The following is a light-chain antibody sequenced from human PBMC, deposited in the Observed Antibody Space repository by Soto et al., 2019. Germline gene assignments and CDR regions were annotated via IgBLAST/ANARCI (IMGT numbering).Light chain of an antibody. CDR1: QSVSSD. V-gene: IGKV3-15*01. J-gene: IGKJ1*01. CDR3: QQYNNWPRT. Sequence: EIFMTQSPSTLSVSPVARATLPCRANQSVSSDLAWYHQKPGQAPRLLIYGASTRATGIPARFSGSGSGTEFTLTINSLQSEDFAVYYCQQYNNWPRTFGQGTKVDIK. CDR2: GAS.